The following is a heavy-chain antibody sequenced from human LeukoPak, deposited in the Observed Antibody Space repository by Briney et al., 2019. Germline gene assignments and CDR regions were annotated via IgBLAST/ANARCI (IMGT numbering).Heavy chain of an antibody. CDR3: ARELLEWELVY. CDR2: IIPILGTA. V-gene: IGHV1-69*13. CDR1: VATFSSYA. J-gene: IGHJ4*02. D-gene: IGHD1-26*01. Sequence: ASVKVSCKASVATFSSYAISWVRQAPGHGLEWMGGIIPILGTANYAQKFQGRVTITADESTSTAYMELSSLRSEDTAVYYCARELLEWELVYWGQGTLVTVSS.